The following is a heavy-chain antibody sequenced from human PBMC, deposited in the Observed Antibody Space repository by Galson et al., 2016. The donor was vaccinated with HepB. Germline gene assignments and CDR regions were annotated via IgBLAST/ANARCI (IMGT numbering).Heavy chain of an antibody. J-gene: IGHJ4*02. CDR2: INPYRGNT. V-gene: IGHV1-18*01. D-gene: IGHD5-18*01. Sequence: SVKVSCKASGYTFRRYGINWVRQAPGQGLEWMGWINPYRGNTNYAQKVQGRVTLTTDTSTNTAYLELRSLKSDDTAVYYCARQQEGIDTVLDNWDQGTLVTVS. CDR1: GYTFRRYG. CDR3: ARQQEGIDTVLDN.